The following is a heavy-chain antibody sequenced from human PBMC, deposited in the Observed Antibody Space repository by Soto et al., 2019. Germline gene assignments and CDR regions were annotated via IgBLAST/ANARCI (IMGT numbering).Heavy chain of an antibody. CDR2: IKGKTDGGTT. J-gene: IGHJ6*03. D-gene: IGHD3-3*01. CDR3: TTDALIPFWSGYSSQYYYYMDV. CDR1: GFTFSNAW. Sequence: PGGSLRLSCAASGFTFSNAWMSWVRQAPRKGLEWVGRIKGKTDGGTTDYAAPVKGRFTISRDDSKNTLYLQMNSLKTEDTAVYYCTTDALIPFWSGYSSQYYYYMDVWGKGTTVTVSS. V-gene: IGHV3-15*01.